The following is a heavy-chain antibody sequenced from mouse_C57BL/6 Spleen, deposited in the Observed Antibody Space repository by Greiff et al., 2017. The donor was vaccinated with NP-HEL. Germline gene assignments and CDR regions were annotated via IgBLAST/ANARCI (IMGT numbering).Heavy chain of an antibody. D-gene: IGHD3-2*02. CDR1: GFTFSDYY. V-gene: IGHV5-16*01. CDR3: ARDRGESSGHCDD. Sequence: EVMLVESEGGLVQPGSSMKLSCTASGFTFSDYYMAWVRQVPDKVLEWVANINYDGSSTYYLDSLKSRFIISRDNAKNILYLQMSSLKSEDTATYYCARDRGESSGHCDDWGQGTTLTVSA. J-gene: IGHJ2*01. CDR2: INYDGSST.